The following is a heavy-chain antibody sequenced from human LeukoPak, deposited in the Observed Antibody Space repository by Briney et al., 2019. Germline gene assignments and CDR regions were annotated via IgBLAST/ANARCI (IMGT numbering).Heavy chain of an antibody. CDR3: ARVAYYSSGPFSYFDY. CDR1: GFTFSRYA. Sequence: GGSLRLSCAASGFTFSRYAMHWVRQAPGKGLEWVAVISYDGSNEYYADSVKGRFTISRDSSENTLYLQMNSLRVEDTAVYYCARVAYYSSGPFSYFDYWGQGTLVTVSS. V-gene: IGHV3-30-3*01. D-gene: IGHD3-10*01. J-gene: IGHJ4*02. CDR2: ISYDGSNE.